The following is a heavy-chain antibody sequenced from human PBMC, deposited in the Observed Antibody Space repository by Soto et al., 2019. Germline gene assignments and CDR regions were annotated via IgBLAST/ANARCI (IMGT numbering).Heavy chain of an antibody. CDR3: ARKDSGYADYMDV. CDR2: IYYSGST. Sequence: QVQLQESGPGLVKPSQTLSLTCTVSGGSINSGGYYWSWIRQHPGKGLEWIGYIYYSGSTYYNPSLKSRVTMSVDTSENQFSLRLSSVTAADTAVYYCARKDSGYADYMDVWGKGTTVTVSS. D-gene: IGHD5-12*01. V-gene: IGHV4-31*03. CDR1: GGSINSGGYY. J-gene: IGHJ6*03.